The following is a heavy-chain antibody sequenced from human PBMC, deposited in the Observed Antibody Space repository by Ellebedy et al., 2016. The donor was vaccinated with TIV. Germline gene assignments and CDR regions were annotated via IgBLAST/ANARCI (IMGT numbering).Heavy chain of an antibody. CDR3: ALILIHCEGGPCYSLSGWFDP. D-gene: IGHD2-21*02. V-gene: IGHV1-24*01. CDR1: GYTHTDLS. CDR2: FVPEDGET. Sequence: ASVKVSCKVSGYTHTDLSIHWVRQVPGRGLEWMGGFVPEDGETIYAQKFHGRVTMTQDTSTDTAYMELRGLDSEDTAVYYCALILIHCEGGPCYSLSGWFDPWGQGTLVTVSS. J-gene: IGHJ5*02.